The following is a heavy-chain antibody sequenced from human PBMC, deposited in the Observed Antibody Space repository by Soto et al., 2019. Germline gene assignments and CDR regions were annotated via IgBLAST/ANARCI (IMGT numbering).Heavy chain of an antibody. J-gene: IGHJ3*01. Sequence: QVHLVQSGAEVKSPGASVKISCKTSGYTFTNYGITWVRQAPGQGLEWVGWVNGDSGNTNYAPKMEGRGTMTTDASTSTADMELRRLRSDDTGVYYCSRGSGLNDGSDLWGQGTVVTV. CDR3: SRGSGLNDGSDL. CDR2: VNGDSGNT. CDR1: GYTFTNYG. V-gene: IGHV1-18*01.